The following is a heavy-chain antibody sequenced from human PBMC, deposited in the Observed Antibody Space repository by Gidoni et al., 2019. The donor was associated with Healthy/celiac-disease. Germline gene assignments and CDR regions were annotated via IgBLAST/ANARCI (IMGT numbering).Heavy chain of an antibody. V-gene: IGHV4-59*01. CDR3: ARIHSSSWSPGWRYFDY. D-gene: IGHD6-13*01. J-gene: IGHJ4*02. CDR2: IYYSGST. Sequence: QVQLQEAGPGLVKPSETLYLTCTVSGSSISSDYWSWLRQPPGKGLEWIGYIYYSGSTNYNPSRKSRVTISVDTSKNQFSLKLSSVTAADTSVYYCARIHSSSWSPGWRYFDYWGQGTLVTVSS. CDR1: GSSISSDY.